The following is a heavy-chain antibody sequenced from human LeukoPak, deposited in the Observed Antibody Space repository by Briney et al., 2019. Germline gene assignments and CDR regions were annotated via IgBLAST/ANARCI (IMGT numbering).Heavy chain of an antibody. V-gene: IGHV3-74*01. CDR2: INSDGINT. CDR3: ARSLRVRGVPDYMDV. CDR1: GFTFSSYW. D-gene: IGHD3-10*01. J-gene: IGHJ6*03. Sequence: PGGSLRLSCAASGFTFSSYWMRWVRQAPGKGLVWVSRINSDGINTSYADTVKGRFTISRDNSKNTLYLHMNNLRVDDTAVYYCARSLRVRGVPDYMDVWGKGTTVTVYS.